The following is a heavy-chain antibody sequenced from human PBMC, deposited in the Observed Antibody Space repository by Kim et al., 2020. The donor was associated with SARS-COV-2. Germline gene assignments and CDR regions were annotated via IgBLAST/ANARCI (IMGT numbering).Heavy chain of an antibody. Sequence: LSLTCAASGFTFSSYAMSWVRQAPGKGLEWVSAISGSGGSTYYADSVKGRFTISRDNSKNTLYLQMNSLRAEDTAVYYCAKDLGLLWFDPCDYWGQGTLVTVSS. CDR3: AKDLGLLWFDPCDY. D-gene: IGHD3-10*01. CDR1: GFTFSSYA. V-gene: IGHV3-23*01. J-gene: IGHJ4*02. CDR2: ISGSGGST.